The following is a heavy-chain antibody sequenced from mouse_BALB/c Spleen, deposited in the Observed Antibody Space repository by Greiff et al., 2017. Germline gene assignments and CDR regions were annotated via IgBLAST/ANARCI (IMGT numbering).Heavy chain of an antibody. D-gene: IGHD2-2*01. J-gene: IGHJ4*01. Sequence: QVQLQQSGPGLVAPSQSLSITCTVSGFSLTSYGVHWVRQPPGKGLEWLGVIWAGGSTNYNSALMSRLSISKDNSKSQVFLKMNSLQTDDTAMYYCAREGGYHYYAMDYWGQGTSVTVSS. V-gene: IGHV2-9*02. CDR2: IWAGGST. CDR3: AREGGYHYYAMDY. CDR1: GFSLTSYG.